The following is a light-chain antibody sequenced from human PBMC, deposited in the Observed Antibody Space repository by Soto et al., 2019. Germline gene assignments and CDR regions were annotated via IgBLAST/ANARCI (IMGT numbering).Light chain of an antibody. CDR2: GAS. Sequence: EIVMTQSPATRSVSPGERATLSCRASQSVSSNLAWYQQKPGQAPRLLIYGASTRATGIPARFSGSRSGTEFTLTISSLQSEDFAVYYCHQYNNWPRTFGGGTKVEIK. V-gene: IGKV3-15*01. CDR1: QSVSSN. J-gene: IGKJ4*01. CDR3: HQYNNWPRT.